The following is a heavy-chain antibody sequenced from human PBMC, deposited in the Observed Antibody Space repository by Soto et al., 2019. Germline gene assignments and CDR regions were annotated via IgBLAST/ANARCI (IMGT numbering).Heavy chain of an antibody. V-gene: IGHV4-59*01. CDR3: ARGSHDYGDYSDAFDI. J-gene: IGHJ3*02. D-gene: IGHD4-17*01. Sequence: SETLSLTCTVSGGSISSYYWSWIRQPPGKGLEWIGYIYYSGSTNYNPSLKSRVTISVDTSKNQFSLKLSSVTAADTAVYYCARGSHDYGDYSDAFDIWGQGTMVTVS. CDR1: GGSISSYY. CDR2: IYYSGST.